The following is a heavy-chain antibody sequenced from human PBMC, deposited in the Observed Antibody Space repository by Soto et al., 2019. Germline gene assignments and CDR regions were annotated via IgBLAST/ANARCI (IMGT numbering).Heavy chain of an antibody. CDR1: GGTFSSYA. V-gene: IGHV1-69*13. Sequence: ASVKVSCKASGGTFSSYAISWVRQAPGQGLEWMGGIIPIFGTANYAQKFQGRVTITADESTSTAYMELSSLRSEDTAVYYCARAADCSSTSCPFYYYYYGMDVWGQGTTVTVSS. D-gene: IGHD2-2*01. J-gene: IGHJ6*02. CDR3: ARAADCSSTSCPFYYYYYGMDV. CDR2: IIPIFGTA.